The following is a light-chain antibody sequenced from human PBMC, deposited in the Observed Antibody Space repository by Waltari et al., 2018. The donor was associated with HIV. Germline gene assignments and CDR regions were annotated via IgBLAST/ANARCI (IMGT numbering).Light chain of an antibody. CDR1: GLPNQY. CDR2: KDS. J-gene: IGLJ1*01. CDR3: QSTDSSGSNVYL. V-gene: IGLV3-25*03. Sequence: SYELTQSPSVSVSPGQTARITCSGDGLPNQYAYWYQQKPGQAPVLVIYKDSERPSGIPERFSGSSSGTKVTLTISGVQAEDEADYYCQSTDSSGSNVYLFGSGTKVTVL.